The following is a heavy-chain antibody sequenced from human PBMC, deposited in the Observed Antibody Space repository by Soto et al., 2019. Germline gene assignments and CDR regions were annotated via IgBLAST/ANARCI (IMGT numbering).Heavy chain of an antibody. Sequence: GSLRLSCAASVFTFSDYYMSWIRQAPGKGLEWVSYISSSGSTIYYADSVKGRFTISRDNAKNSLYLQMNSLRAEDTAVYYCARVPELGYCSGGSCYHPLYYFDYWGQGTLITVSS. D-gene: IGHD2-15*01. CDR3: ARVPELGYCSGGSCYHPLYYFDY. CDR1: VFTFSDYY. V-gene: IGHV3-11*01. CDR2: ISSSGSTI. J-gene: IGHJ4*02.